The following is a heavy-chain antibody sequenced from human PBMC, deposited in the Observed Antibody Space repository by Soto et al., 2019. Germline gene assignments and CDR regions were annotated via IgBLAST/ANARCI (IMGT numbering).Heavy chain of an antibody. CDR1: GFTFSSYS. V-gene: IGHV3-48*01. Sequence: GGSLRLSCAASGFTFSSYSMNWVRQAPGKGLEWVSYISSSSSTIYYADSVKGRFTISRDNAKNSLYLQMNSLRAEDTAVYYCARDLGAVAGTFDYWGQGTLVTVSS. J-gene: IGHJ4*02. CDR2: ISSSSSTI. CDR3: ARDLGAVAGTFDY. D-gene: IGHD6-19*01.